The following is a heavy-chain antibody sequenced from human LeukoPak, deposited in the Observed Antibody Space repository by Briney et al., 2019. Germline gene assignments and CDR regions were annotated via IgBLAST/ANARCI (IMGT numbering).Heavy chain of an antibody. Sequence: ASVKVSCNASGYTFTSYDINWVRHPTGQGLEWMGWMNPNSGNTGYAQKFQGRVTMTRNTSISTAYMELSSLRSEDTAVYYCATSSSSWRNDAFDIWGQGTMVTVSS. CDR1: GYTFTSYD. J-gene: IGHJ3*02. CDR2: MNPNSGNT. D-gene: IGHD6-13*01. CDR3: ATSSSSWRNDAFDI. V-gene: IGHV1-8*01.